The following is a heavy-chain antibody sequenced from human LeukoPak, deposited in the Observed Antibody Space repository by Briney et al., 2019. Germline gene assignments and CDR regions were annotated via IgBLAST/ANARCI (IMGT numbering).Heavy chain of an antibody. V-gene: IGHV3-23*01. CDR3: AKDGWELLDY. CDR1: GFTFSSYA. D-gene: IGHD1-26*01. J-gene: IGHJ4*02. CDR2: ISGSGGST. Sequence: GESLRLSCAASGFTFSSYAMSGVRQAPGKGLEWVSAISGSGGSTYYADSVKGRFTICRDNSKNTLYLQMNSLRAEDTAVYYCAKDGWELLDYWGQGTLVTVSS.